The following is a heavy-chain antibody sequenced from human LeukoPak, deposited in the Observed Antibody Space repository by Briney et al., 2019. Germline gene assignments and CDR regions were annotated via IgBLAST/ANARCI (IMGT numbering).Heavy chain of an antibody. V-gene: IGHV3-15*01. J-gene: IGHJ6*03. D-gene: IGHD2-2*01. CDR2: IKSKTEGGTT. Sequence: GGSLRLSCAASGFTFSSYWMHWVRHAPGKGLEWVGRIKSKTEGGTTDYAAPVKGRFTISRDDSKNTLYLQMNSLKTEDTAVYYCTTTPESVVVPAAPAGYYYYMDVWGKGTTVTVSS. CDR3: TTTPESVVVPAAPAGYYYYMDV. CDR1: GFTFSSYW.